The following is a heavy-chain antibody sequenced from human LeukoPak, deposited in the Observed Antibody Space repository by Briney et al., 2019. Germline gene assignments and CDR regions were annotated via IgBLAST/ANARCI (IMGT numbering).Heavy chain of an antibody. Sequence: GGSLRLSGTASGFKFSSFSTNWARQAPGKGLEWLSYISSTSSAIYYADSVKGRFTISRDNAKNSLYLQMDSLRAEDTAIYYCARVIGSYGDSAYWGQGTLVTVSS. V-gene: IGHV3-48*04. J-gene: IGHJ4*02. CDR3: ARVIGSYGDSAY. CDR2: ISSTSSAI. D-gene: IGHD3-16*01. CDR1: GFKFSSFS.